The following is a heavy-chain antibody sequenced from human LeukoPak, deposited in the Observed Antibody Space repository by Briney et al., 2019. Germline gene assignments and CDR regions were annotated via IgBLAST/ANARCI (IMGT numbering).Heavy chain of an antibody. CDR3: AKVFCSGGSCYSAGTLFDY. CDR1: GFTFSSYA. V-gene: IGHV3-23*01. D-gene: IGHD2-15*01. J-gene: IGHJ4*02. CDR2: ISGSGGSI. Sequence: GGSLSLSCAASGFTFSSYAMSWVRQAPGKGLEWVSAISGSGGSIYYTDSVKGRFTISRDNSKNTLYLQMNSLRAEDTAVYYCAKVFCSGGSCYSAGTLFDYWGQGTLVTVSS.